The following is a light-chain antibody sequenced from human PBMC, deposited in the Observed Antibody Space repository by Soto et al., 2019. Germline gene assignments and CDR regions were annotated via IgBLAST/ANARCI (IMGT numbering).Light chain of an antibody. J-gene: IGLJ2*01. CDR3: SSYTTSTTLDVV. CDR1: SSDVGGYNF. CDR2: DVS. Sequence: QSVLTQPASVSGSPGQSITISCTGTSSDVGGYNFVSWYQQHPGKAPKLMIYDVSNQPSGVSSRFSGSKSGNTASLTISGLQAEDEAEYYCSSYTTSTTLDVVFGGGTKLTVL. V-gene: IGLV2-14*01.